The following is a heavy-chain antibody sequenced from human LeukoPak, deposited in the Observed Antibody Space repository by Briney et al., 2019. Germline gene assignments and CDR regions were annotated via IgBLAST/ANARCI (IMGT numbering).Heavy chain of an antibody. V-gene: IGHV3-30*18. CDR1: GFTFSSYG. J-gene: IGHJ6*02. D-gene: IGHD2-15*01. CDR2: ISYDGSNK. Sequence: GGSLRLSCAASGFTFSSYGMHEVRQAPGKGLEWGAVISYDGSNKYYADSVKGRFTISRDNSKNTLYLQMNSLRAEDTAVYYCAKEGYCSGGSCRVYGMDVWGQGTTVTVSS. CDR3: AKEGYCSGGSCRVYGMDV.